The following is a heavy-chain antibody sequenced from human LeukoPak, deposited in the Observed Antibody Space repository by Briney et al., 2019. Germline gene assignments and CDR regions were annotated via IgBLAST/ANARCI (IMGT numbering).Heavy chain of an antibody. CDR2: ISYDGSNK. CDR3: AKVGIATAGTVSWTLVDY. CDR1: GFTFSSYA. V-gene: IGHV3-30-3*01. D-gene: IGHD6-13*01. Sequence: PGRSLRLSCAASGFTFSSYAMHWVRQAPGKGLEWVAVISYDGSNKYYADSVKGRFTISRDNSKNTLYLQMNSLRAEDTAVYYCAKVGIATAGTVSWTLVDYWGQGTLVTVSS. J-gene: IGHJ4*02.